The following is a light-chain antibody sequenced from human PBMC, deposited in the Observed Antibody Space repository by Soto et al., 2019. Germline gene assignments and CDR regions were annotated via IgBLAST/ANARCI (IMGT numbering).Light chain of an antibody. CDR3: QQYDNLPFT. J-gene: IGKJ3*01. Sequence: DIQMTQSPSSLSASVGDRVTITCQASQDISNYLSWYQQKPGKAPKLLIYDASNLETGVPSRFSGSRSGTDFTLTSSSRQVEDIATFYCQQYDNLPFTFGPGTKVDIK. CDR2: DAS. CDR1: QDISNY. V-gene: IGKV1-33*01.